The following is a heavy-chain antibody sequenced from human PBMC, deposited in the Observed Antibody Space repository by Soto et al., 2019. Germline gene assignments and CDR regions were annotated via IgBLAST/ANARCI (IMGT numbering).Heavy chain of an antibody. V-gene: IGHV3-23*01. CDR3: AKGPGGSTSSFDY. Sequence: EVQLLESGGGLVQPGGSLRLSCAASGFTFSSDAMSWVRQAPGKGLEWVSAISGSGGSTYYADSVKGRFTISRDNSKNTLYLQMNSLRAEDTAVYYCAKGPGGSTSSFDYWGQGTLVTVSS. CDR2: ISGSGGST. CDR1: GFTFSSDA. D-gene: IGHD3-16*01. J-gene: IGHJ4*02.